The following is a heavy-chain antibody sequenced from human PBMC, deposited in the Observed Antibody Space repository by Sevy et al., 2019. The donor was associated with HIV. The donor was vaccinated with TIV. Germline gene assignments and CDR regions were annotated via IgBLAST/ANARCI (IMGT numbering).Heavy chain of an antibody. V-gene: IGHV3-21*01. D-gene: IGHD3-10*01. CDR2: ISSSSSYI. CDR3: ARTRRELSRFDY. Sequence: GGPLRLSCAASGFTFSSYSMNWVRQAPGKGLEWVSSISSSSSYIYYADSVKGRFTISRDNAKNSLYLQMNSLRAEDTAVYYCARTRRELSRFDYWGQGTLVTVSS. CDR1: GFTFSSYS. J-gene: IGHJ4*02.